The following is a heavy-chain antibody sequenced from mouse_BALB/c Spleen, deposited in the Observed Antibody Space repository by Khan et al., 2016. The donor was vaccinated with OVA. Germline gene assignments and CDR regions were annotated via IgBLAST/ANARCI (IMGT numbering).Heavy chain of an antibody. Sequence: QVQLQQSGPELVKPGASVKMSCKASGYRFTDYVISWVRQRTGQGLEWIGEIYPGSGTSYYDEKFKGKATLTADKSSNTAYMQFSSLTSEDSAVSYGARSYDGDGAWLGYWGQGTLVTVSA. D-gene: IGHD2-3*01. CDR2: IYPGSGTS. V-gene: IGHV1-81*01. CDR3: ARSYDGDGAWLGY. J-gene: IGHJ3*01. CDR1: GYRFTDYV.